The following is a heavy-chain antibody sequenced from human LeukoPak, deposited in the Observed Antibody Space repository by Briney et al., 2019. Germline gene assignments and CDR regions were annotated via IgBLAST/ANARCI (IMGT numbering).Heavy chain of an antibody. Sequence: GGSLRLSCAASGFTFSSYGMHWVRQAPGKGLEWVAFIRYDGSNKYYADSVKGRFTISRGNSKNTLYLQMNSLRAEDTAVYYCAKDSSYYYDSSGYLGYFQHWGQGTLVTVSS. CDR3: AKDSSYYYDSSGYLGYFQH. CDR1: GFTFSSYG. CDR2: IRYDGSNK. J-gene: IGHJ1*01. V-gene: IGHV3-30*02. D-gene: IGHD3-22*01.